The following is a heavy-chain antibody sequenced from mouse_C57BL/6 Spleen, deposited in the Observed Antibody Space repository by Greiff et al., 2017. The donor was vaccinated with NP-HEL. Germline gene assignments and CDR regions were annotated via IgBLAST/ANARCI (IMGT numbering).Heavy chain of an antibody. CDR2: IDPETGGT. D-gene: IGHD1-1*01. V-gene: IGHV1-15*01. Sequence: VQLQQSGAELVRPGASVTLSCKASGYTFTDYEMHWVKQTPVHGLEWIGAIDPETGGTAYNQKFKGKAILTADKSSSTAYMELRSLTSEDSAVYYCTYYYGSEGYWGQGTTLTVSS. J-gene: IGHJ2*01. CDR3: TYYYGSEGY. CDR1: GYTFTDYE.